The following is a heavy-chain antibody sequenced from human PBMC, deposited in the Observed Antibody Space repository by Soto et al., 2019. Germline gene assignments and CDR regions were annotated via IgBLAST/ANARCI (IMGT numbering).Heavy chain of an antibody. CDR1: GYTFNTYG. Sequence: ASVKVSCKASGYTFNTYGMSWVRQAPGQGLDWMGLISTFNGNTKFAERLQGRVTMTTDTTTSTAYMEVWNLRSDDTAVYYCARGPTDYSDNSGNYFLDYWGQGTLVTVSS. D-gene: IGHD3-22*01. CDR3: ARGPTDYSDNSGNYFLDY. CDR2: ISTFNGNT. J-gene: IGHJ4*02. V-gene: IGHV1-18*01.